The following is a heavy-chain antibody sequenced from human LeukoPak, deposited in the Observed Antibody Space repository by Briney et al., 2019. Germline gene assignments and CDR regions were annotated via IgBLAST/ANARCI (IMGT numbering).Heavy chain of an antibody. Sequence: GGSLRLSCAASGFTFSSYSMNWVRQAPGKGLEWVSSISSSSSYIYYADSVKGRFTISRDNAKNSLYLQMNSLRAEDTAVYYCARGWDCGGKIDAFDIWGQGTMVTVSS. CDR1: GFTFSSYS. J-gene: IGHJ3*02. CDR3: ARGWDCGGKIDAFDI. V-gene: IGHV3-21*01. D-gene: IGHD2-15*01. CDR2: ISSSSSYI.